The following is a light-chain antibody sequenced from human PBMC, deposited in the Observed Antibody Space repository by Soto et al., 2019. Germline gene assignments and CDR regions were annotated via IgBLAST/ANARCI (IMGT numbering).Light chain of an antibody. CDR3: LLFYGDGVV. CDR1: TGAVTSGYY. V-gene: IGLV7-43*01. CDR2: STT. J-gene: IGLJ2*01. Sequence: QAVVTQEPSLTVSPGGTVTPTCASSTGAVTSGYYPNWFQQKPGQPPRALIYSTTYKHSWTPARFSGSLLGGKAALTLSGVQPEDEADYYCLLFYGDGVVFGGGTQLTVL.